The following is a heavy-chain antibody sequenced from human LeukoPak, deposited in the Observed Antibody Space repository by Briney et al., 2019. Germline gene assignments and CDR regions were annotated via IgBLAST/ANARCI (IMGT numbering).Heavy chain of an antibody. Sequence: SVKVSCKASGGTFSSYAISWVRQAPGQGLECMGRIIPILGIANYAQKFQGRVTITADKSTSTAYMELSSLRSEDTAVYYCARVMSEGGFGNRLYYFDYWGQGTLVTVSS. D-gene: IGHD3-10*01. J-gene: IGHJ4*02. V-gene: IGHV1-69*04. CDR2: IIPILGIA. CDR1: GGTFSSYA. CDR3: ARVMSEGGFGNRLYYFDY.